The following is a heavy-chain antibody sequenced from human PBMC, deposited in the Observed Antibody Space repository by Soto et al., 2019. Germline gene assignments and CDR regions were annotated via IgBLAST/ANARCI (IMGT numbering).Heavy chain of an antibody. CDR3: ARSLCSGGSCDYDAFDI. CDR2: IYYSGST. J-gene: IGHJ3*02. D-gene: IGHD2-15*01. CDR1: GGSISSSSYY. Sequence: SETLSLTCTVSGGSISSSSYYWGWIRQPPGKGLEWIGSIYYSGSTYYNPSLKSRVTISVDTSKNQFSLKLSSVTAADTAVYYCARSLCSGGSCDYDAFDIWGQGTMVTVSS. V-gene: IGHV4-39*01.